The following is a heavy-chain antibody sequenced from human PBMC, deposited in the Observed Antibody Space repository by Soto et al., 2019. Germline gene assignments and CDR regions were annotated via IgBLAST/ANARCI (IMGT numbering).Heavy chain of an antibody. CDR3: AKDNGSGCDWLRVGDASDI. CDR2: ISYDGSNK. CDR1: GFTFSSYW. J-gene: IGHJ3*02. V-gene: IGHV3-30*18. D-gene: IGHD6-19*01. Sequence: GGSLRLSCAASGFTFSSYWMSWVRQAPGKGLEWVAVISYDGSNKYYADSVKGRLTIPRDNSKNTLYLQMNSLRGEDTAVYYCAKDNGSGCDWLRVGDASDIWGQGTMVTVSS.